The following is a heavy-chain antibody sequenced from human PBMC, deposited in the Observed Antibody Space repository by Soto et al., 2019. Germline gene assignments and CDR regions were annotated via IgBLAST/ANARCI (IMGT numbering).Heavy chain of an antibody. J-gene: IGHJ4*02. CDR1: GFTVSSYA. D-gene: IGHD6-19*01. CDR3: AGDREGGWLVISHDFDY. Sequence: QVQLVESGGGVVQPGRSLRLYCAASGFTVSSYAMHWVRPAPGKGLEWVAVIAYDGSNNYYADSVKGRFTISRDNSKNTLYLPMNSLRAEDTAVYYCAGDREGGWLVISHDFDYWGQGTLVTVSS. V-gene: IGHV3-30-3*01. CDR2: IAYDGSNN.